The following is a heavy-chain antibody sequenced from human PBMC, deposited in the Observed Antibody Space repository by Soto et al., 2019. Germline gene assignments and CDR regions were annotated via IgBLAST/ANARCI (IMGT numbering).Heavy chain of an antibody. V-gene: IGHV1-69*12. D-gene: IGHD3-22*01. Sequence: QVQLVQSGAEVKKPGSSVKVSCKASGGTFSSYAISWVRQAPGQGLEWMGGIIPIFGTADYAQKFQGRVTITAGESTSTAYMELSSLRSEDTAVYYCAVTMKNYDACGMDVWGQGTTVIVSS. CDR3: AVTMKNYDACGMDV. CDR1: GGTFSSYA. J-gene: IGHJ6*02. CDR2: IIPIFGTA.